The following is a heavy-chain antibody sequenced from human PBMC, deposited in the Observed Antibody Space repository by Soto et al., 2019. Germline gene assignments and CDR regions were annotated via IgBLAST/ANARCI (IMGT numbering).Heavy chain of an antibody. CDR3: ARGDSSSDNWLDP. D-gene: IGHD6-13*01. J-gene: IGHJ5*02. Sequence: GGSLRLSCAASGFTVSSNYMSWVRQAPGKGLEWVSVIYSGGSTYYADSVKGRFTISRDNSKNTLYLQMNSLRAEDTAVYYCARGDSSSDNWLDPWGQGTLATVSS. CDR2: IYSGGST. V-gene: IGHV3-53*01. CDR1: GFTVSSNY.